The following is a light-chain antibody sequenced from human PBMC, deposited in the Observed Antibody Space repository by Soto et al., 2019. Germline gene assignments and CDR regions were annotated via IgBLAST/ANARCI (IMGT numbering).Light chain of an antibody. V-gene: IGKV3-15*01. CDR3: QHYNNWPFT. J-gene: IGKJ2*01. Sequence: EIVMTQSPATLSVSPGERATLSCRASQSVSSNLAWYQQKPGQAPTLLIFGASARATGIPVRFSGSGSGTEFTLTISSLQSEDCAVYYCQHYNNWPFTFGQGTKLEIK. CDR1: QSVSSN. CDR2: GAS.